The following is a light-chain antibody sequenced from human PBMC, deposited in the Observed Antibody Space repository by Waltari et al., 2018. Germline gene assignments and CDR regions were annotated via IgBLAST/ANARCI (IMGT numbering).Light chain of an antibody. Sequence: SALTQPASVSGSLGQSITFSCTGTSSDVGGYNYVAWYQQHPGKAPNLMIHDVSNRPSGVSIRFSGSKSGNTCSLTISGLQADDEADHYCISYSSATPGNVVIGGGTKLTVL. CDR1: SSDVGGYNY. J-gene: IGLJ2*01. CDR3: ISYSSATPGNVV. V-gene: IGLV2-14*01. CDR2: DVS.